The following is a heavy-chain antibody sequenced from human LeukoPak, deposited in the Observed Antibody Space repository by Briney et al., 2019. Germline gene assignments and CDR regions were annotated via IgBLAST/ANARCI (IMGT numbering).Heavy chain of an antibody. CDR2: IGGGGGST. D-gene: IGHD2-15*01. CDR3: AKVHGCSGGSCYYPYDY. CDR1: GFPLSSYP. Sequence: GGSLRLSFAAPGFPLSSYPLTGVRRAPGKGLKWASPIGGGGGSTYYADSVKGRFTISRDNSKNTLYLQMNSLRAEDTAVYYCAKVHGCSGGSCYYPYDYWGQGTLVTVSS. V-gene: IGHV3-23*01. J-gene: IGHJ4*02.